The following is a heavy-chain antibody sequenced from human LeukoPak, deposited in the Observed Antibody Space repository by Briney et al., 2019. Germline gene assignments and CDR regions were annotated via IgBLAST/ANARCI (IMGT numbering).Heavy chain of an antibody. CDR3: ARRGIVIRGLLIIGFHKEAYYFDY. CDR1: GFTLSNYA. Sequence: QPGGSLRLSCVVSGFTLSNYAMTWVRQAPGKGLEWVSGISGGAINTKYADSVKGRFTISRDNSLNTLYLQMNNLRAEDTAVYFCARRGIVIRGLLIIGFHKEAYYFDYWGQGVLVTVSS. CDR2: ISGGAINT. D-gene: IGHD3-10*01. J-gene: IGHJ4*02. V-gene: IGHV3-23*01.